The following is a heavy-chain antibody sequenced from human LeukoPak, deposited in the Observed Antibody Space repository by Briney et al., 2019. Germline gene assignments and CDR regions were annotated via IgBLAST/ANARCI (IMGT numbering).Heavy chain of an antibody. D-gene: IGHD3-16*01. CDR3: ARGYDSWDS. CDR1: GFTFSSYE. J-gene: IGHJ4*02. Sequence: PGGSLRLSCAASGFTFSSYEMNWVRQAPGKGLQWISYINTDGGSIYYADSVKGRFTISRDNAKNSLYLQMNSLRAEDTAVYYCARGYDSWDSWGQGTLVTVSS. CDR2: INTDGGSI. V-gene: IGHV3-48*03.